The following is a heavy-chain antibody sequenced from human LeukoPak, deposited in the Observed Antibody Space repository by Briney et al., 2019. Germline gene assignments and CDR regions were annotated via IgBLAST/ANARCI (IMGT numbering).Heavy chain of an antibody. V-gene: IGHV4-34*01. CDR2: INGGGKT. J-gene: IGHJ5*02. Sequence: PSETLSLTCAVNGGSSSVYFCSWSRQSPGKGLEWIGEINGGGKTDYNPSLKSRVSMSVDTSKNQFSLRLTSVTAADTAIYYCARRPYGLIRGIGGPTGHWFEAWGQGTLVSVSS. CDR1: GGSSSVYF. D-gene: IGHD3-16*01. CDR3: ARRPYGLIRGIGGPTGHWFEA.